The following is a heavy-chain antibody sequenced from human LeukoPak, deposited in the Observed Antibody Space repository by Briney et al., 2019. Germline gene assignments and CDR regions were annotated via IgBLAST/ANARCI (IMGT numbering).Heavy chain of an antibody. CDR2: INAGNGNT. CDR1: GYTFTSYA. V-gene: IGHV1-3*01. J-gene: IGHJ3*02. D-gene: IGHD3-10*01. CDR3: ARGVCHYYGSGRVAFDI. Sequence: ASVKVSCKASGYTFTSYAMHWVRQAPGQRLEWMGWINAGNGNTKYSQKFQGRVTITRDTSASTAYMELSSLRSEDTAVYYCARGVCHYYGSGRVAFDIWGQGTMVTVSS.